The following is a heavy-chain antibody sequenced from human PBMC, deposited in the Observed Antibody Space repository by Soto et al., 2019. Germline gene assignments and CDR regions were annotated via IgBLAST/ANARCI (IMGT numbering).Heavy chain of an antibody. J-gene: IGHJ4*02. Sequence: PGGSLRLSCAASGFTFSSYGMHWVRQAPGKGLEWVAVIWYDGSNKYYADSVKGRFTISRDNSKNTLYQQMNSLRAEDTAVYYCARDPTRRSSWYGYWGQGTLVTVSS. D-gene: IGHD6-13*01. CDR2: IWYDGSNK. CDR3: ARDPTRRSSWYGY. CDR1: GFTFSSYG. V-gene: IGHV3-33*01.